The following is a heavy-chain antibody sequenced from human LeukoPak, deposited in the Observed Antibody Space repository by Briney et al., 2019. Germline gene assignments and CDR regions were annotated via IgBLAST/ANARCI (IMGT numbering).Heavy chain of an antibody. J-gene: IGHJ4*02. Sequence: PEGSLRLSCAASGFTFSSYAMSWVRQAPGKGLEWVSAITGSGGTTYYSGSVKGRFTISRDNSKNTLYLQMNSLRAEDTAVYYCARRYYDSSGYGFDYWGQGTLVTVSS. D-gene: IGHD3-22*01. CDR3: ARRYYDSSGYGFDY. V-gene: IGHV3-23*01. CDR2: ITGSGGTT. CDR1: GFTFSSYA.